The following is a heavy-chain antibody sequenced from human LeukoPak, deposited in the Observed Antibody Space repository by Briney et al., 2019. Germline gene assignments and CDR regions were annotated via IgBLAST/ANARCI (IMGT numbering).Heavy chain of an antibody. Sequence: SETLSLSCTVSGGSISSFYWSWIRQPPGKGLGWIGYIYYSGSTNYNPSLKSRITISVDTSNNQFSLKLGSVTAADTAVYYCARGSPAYDAFDIWGQGTMVTVSS. V-gene: IGHV4-59*01. CDR3: ARGSPAYDAFDI. J-gene: IGHJ3*02. CDR2: IYYSGST. CDR1: GGSISSFY. D-gene: IGHD2-21*01.